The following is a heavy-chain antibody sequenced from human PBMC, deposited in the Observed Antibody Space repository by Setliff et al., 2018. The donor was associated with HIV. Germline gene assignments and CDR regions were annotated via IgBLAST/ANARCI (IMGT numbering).Heavy chain of an antibody. CDR3: AKEGNSVDNWLDP. V-gene: IGHV4-31*03. CDR2: IYHTGKT. CDR1: GDPIFIGGYY. Sequence: TLSLTCTVSGDPIFIGGYYWSWIRQHTGGGLEWIGYIYHTGKTYYNPSLQSRITMSLDMSQNQFSLKLSSVTAADTAVYYCAKEGNSVDNWLDPWGPGTLVTVSS. D-gene: IGHD1-26*01. J-gene: IGHJ5*02.